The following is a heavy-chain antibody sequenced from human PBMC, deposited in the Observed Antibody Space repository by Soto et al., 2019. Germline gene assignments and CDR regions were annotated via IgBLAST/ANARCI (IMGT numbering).Heavy chain of an antibody. V-gene: IGHV3-11*01. Sequence: IPPAPGKGLEWVSYISSSGSTIYYGDSVKGRFTLSRDHAKNSLYPQMNSLRAEDTAVYYCARVGGDGHQLVFDYWGQGTLVTGSS. D-gene: IGHD3-16*01. J-gene: IGHJ4*02. CDR2: ISSSGSTI. CDR3: ARVGGDGHQLVFDY.